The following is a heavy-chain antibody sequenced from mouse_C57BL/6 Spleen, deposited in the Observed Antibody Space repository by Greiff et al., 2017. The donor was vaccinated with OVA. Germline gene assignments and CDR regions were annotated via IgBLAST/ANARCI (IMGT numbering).Heavy chain of an antibody. V-gene: IGHV1-59*01. Sequence: VQLQQSGAELVRPGTSVKLSCKASGYTFTSYWMHWVKQRPGQGLEWIGVIDPSDSYTNYNQKFKGKATLTVDTSSSTAYMQLSSLTSEDSAVYYCANYGSSSDYWGQGTTLTVSS. CDR3: ANYGSSSDY. CDR2: IDPSDSYT. D-gene: IGHD1-1*01. CDR1: GYTFTSYW. J-gene: IGHJ2*01.